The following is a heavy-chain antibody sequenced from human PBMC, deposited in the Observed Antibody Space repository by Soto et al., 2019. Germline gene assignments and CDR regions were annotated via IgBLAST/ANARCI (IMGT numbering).Heavy chain of an antibody. CDR2: IYYSGST. Sequence: SETLSVTCTVSGGSIISSSYYWGWIRQPPGKGLEWIGSIYYSGSTYYNPSLKSRVTISVDTSKNQFSLKLSSVTAADTAVYYCARHNYHSSGPSAYWGQGTLVTVS. J-gene: IGHJ4*02. V-gene: IGHV4-39*01. D-gene: IGHD3-22*01. CDR1: GGSIISSSYY. CDR3: ARHNYHSSGPSAY.